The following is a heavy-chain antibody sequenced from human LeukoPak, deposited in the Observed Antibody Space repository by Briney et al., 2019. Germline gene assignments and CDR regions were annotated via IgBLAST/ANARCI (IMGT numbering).Heavy chain of an antibody. CDR2: IYTSGST. V-gene: IGHV4-61*02. D-gene: IGHD3-22*01. CDR1: GGSISSGSYY. J-gene: IGHJ4*02. Sequence: PSETLSLNCTVSGGSISSGSYYWSWIRQPAGKGLEWIGRIYTSGSTNYNPSLKSRVTISVDTSKNQFSLKLSSVTAADTAVYYCARGGYDSSGYYSPYYFDYWGQGTLVTVSS. CDR3: ARGGYDSSGYYSPYYFDY.